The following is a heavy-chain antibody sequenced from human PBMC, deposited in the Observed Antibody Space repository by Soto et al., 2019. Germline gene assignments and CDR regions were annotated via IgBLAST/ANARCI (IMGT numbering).Heavy chain of an antibody. D-gene: IGHD1-1*01. J-gene: IGHJ4*02. Sequence: EVQLVESGGGLVQPGGSLRLSCAASRFTVSDYEMHRVRQTPEKGLEWVSSIDRSGSATYYADSVKGRFTFSRDSAKNSLYLQMNSLRVEDTAVYYCARGWVDGVHFDNWGQGTLVTVSS. CDR3: ARGWVDGVHFDN. V-gene: IGHV3-48*03. CDR2: IDRSGSAT. CDR1: RFTVSDYE.